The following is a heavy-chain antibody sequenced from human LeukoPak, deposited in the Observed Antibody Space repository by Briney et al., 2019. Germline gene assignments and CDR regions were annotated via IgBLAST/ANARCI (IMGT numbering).Heavy chain of an antibody. CDR1: RYTFTAYY. Sequence: GASVKVSCKASRYTFTAYYMHWVRQAPGQGLEWMGWISAYNGNTNYAQKLQGRVTMTTDTSTSTAYMELRSLRSDDTAVYYCARDQDIGSSWSGFDNWFDPWGQGTLVTVSS. J-gene: IGHJ5*02. V-gene: IGHV1-18*04. D-gene: IGHD6-13*01. CDR3: ARDQDIGSSWSGFDNWFDP. CDR2: ISAYNGNT.